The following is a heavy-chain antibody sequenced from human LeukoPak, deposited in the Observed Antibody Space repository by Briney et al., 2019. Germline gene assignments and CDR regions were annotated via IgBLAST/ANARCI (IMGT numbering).Heavy chain of an antibody. CDR2: IYYSGST. CDR1: GGSISSYY. CDR3: ARDRVRYSHGNMDY. D-gene: IGHD5-18*01. J-gene: IGHJ4*02. V-gene: IGHV4-59*12. Sequence: SETLSLTCTVSGGSISSYYWSWIRQPPGKGLEWIGYIYYSGSTHYNPSLKSRVTISVDTSKNQFSLKLSSVTAADTAVYYCARDRVRYSHGNMDYWGQGTLVTVSS.